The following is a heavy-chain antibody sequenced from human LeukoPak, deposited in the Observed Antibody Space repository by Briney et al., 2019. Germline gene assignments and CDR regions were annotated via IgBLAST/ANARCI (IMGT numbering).Heavy chain of an antibody. CDR1: GFTVRSNY. J-gene: IGHJ5*02. CDR2: VYSGGTT. V-gene: IGHV3-53*01. D-gene: IGHD6-13*01. Sequence: QPGGSLILSCVSSGFTVRSNYMSWVRQAPGKGLEWVSVVYSGGTTYYADSVKGRFTISRDNSKNTLYLQMNSLRAEDTAVYYCARVKVAVAGIGWFDPWGQGTLVTVSS. CDR3: ARVKVAVAGIGWFDP.